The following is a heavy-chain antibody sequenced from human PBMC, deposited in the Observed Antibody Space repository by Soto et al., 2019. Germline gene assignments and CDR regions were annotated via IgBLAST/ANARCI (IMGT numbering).Heavy chain of an antibody. CDR2: INHSGST. D-gene: IGHD6-19*01. J-gene: IGHJ4*02. CDR1: GGSFSGYY. Sequence: PSETLSLTCAVYGGSFSGYYWSWIRQPPGKGLEWIGEINHSGSTNYNPSLKSRVTISVDTSKNQFSLKLSSVTAADTAVYYCEGGIAVGIFDYWGQGTLVTVSS. V-gene: IGHV4-34*01. CDR3: EGGIAVGIFDY.